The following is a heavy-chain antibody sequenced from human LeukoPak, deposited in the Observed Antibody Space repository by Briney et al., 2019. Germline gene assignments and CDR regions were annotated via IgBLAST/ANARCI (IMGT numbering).Heavy chain of an antibody. V-gene: IGHV4-4*07. Sequence: SETLSLTCTVSGGSITSYDWSWIRQPAGRGLEWIGRIYTSGSTKYNPSLKSRVSMSLDTSKSRFSLNVSSVTAADTALYHCARVWATTFDPWGQGTLVTVSS. J-gene: IGHJ5*02. CDR1: GGSITSYD. CDR3: ARVWATTFDP. D-gene: IGHD3-16*01. CDR2: IYTSGST.